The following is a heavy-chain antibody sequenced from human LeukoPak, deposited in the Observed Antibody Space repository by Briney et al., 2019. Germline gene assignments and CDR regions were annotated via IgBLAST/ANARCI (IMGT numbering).Heavy chain of an antibody. D-gene: IGHD5-12*01. J-gene: IGHJ4*02. V-gene: IGHV3-66*02. CDR2: IYSGGST. CDR1: GFTVSSKY. Sequence: PGGSLRLSCAASGFTVSSKYMSWVRQAPGKGLEWVSVIYSGGSTYYADSVKGRFTISRDNSKNTLYLQMNSLRAEDTAVYYCASGYSGSRKYFDYWGQGTLVTVSS. CDR3: ASGYSGSRKYFDY.